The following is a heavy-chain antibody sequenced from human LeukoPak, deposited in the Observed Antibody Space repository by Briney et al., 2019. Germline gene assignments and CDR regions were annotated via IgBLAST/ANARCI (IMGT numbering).Heavy chain of an antibody. Sequence: GGSLRLSCAASGFTFSSYAMSWVRQAPGKGLEWVSAISGSGGSTYYADSVKGRFTISRDNSKNTLYLQMNSLRAEDTAVYYCAKTMIVAVITGGVDYWGQGTLVTVSS. CDR2: ISGSGGST. D-gene: IGHD3-22*01. V-gene: IGHV3-23*01. J-gene: IGHJ4*02. CDR3: AKTMIVAVITGGVDY. CDR1: GFTFSSYA.